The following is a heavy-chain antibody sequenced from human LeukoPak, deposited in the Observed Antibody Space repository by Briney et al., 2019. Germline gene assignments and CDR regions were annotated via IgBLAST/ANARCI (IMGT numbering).Heavy chain of an antibody. CDR1: GYTFTGYY. D-gene: IGHD3-16*02. Sequence: ASVKVSCKASGYTFTGYYMHWVRQAPGQGLEWMGWINPNSGGTNYAQKFQGRVTMTRDTSISTAYMELSRLRSDDTAVYYCARGRHTIVAQKLPWFDPWGQGTLVTVSS. CDR3: ARGRHTIVAQKLPWFDP. J-gene: IGHJ5*02. CDR2: INPNSGGT. V-gene: IGHV1-2*02.